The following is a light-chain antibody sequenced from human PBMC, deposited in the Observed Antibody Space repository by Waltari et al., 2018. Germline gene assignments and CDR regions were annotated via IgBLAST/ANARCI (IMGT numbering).Light chain of an antibody. J-gene: IGKJ1*01. Sequence: DIQMTQSPSILSASVGDRVTIPCRASQNINMYLAWYQQKPGKAPKFVIYDASKSEVPSKFSGSGSGTEFTLTISSLQPDDSATYYCQQYSSSSPWAFGQGTKVEIK. CDR2: DAS. V-gene: IGKV1-5*01. CDR3: QQYSSSSPWA. CDR1: QNINMY.